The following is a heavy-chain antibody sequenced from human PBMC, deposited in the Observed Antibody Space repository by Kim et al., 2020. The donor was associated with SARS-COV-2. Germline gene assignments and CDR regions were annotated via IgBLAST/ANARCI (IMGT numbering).Heavy chain of an antibody. CDR1: GFTFSSYG. V-gene: IGHV3-33*05. J-gene: IGHJ4*02. CDR3: ARDRGDIVVVPAAREQWLVRGVWGSFDY. D-gene: IGHD2-2*01. Sequence: GGSLRLSCAASGFTFSSYGMHWVRQAPGKGLEWVAVISYDGSNKYYADSVKGRFTISRDNSKNTLYLQMNSLRAEDTAVYYCARDRGDIVVVPAAREQWLVRGVWGSFDYWGQGTLVTVSS. CDR2: ISYDGSNK.